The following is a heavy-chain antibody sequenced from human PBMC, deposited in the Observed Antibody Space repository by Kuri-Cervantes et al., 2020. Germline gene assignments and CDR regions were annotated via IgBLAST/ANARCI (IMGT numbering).Heavy chain of an antibody. D-gene: IGHD3-16*01. CDR1: GYTFTYRY. V-gene: IGHV1-46*01. Sequence: ASVKVSCKASGYTFTYRYLHWVRQAPGQGLEWMGIINPSGGSTSYAQKFQGRVTMTRDTSTSTVYMELSSLRSEDTAVYYCARDPKFTTQGGVGYYYMDVWGKGTTVTDSS. CDR3: ARDPKFTTQGGVGYYYMDV. J-gene: IGHJ6*03. CDR2: INPSGGST.